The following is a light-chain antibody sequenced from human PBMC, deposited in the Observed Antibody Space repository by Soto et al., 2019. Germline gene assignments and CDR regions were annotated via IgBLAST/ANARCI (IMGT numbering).Light chain of an antibody. V-gene: IGKV1-12*01. CDR3: QHDSCFPIT. CDR2: AAS. Sequence: DIQMTQSPSSVSASVGDRVTITCRASQGISSWLAWYQQKPGKAPKLLIYAASSLQSGVPSRFSGSCSGTDFTLTISRLQAEDSADYYCQHDSCFPITFGQGTRVEIK. J-gene: IGKJ5*01. CDR1: QGISSW.